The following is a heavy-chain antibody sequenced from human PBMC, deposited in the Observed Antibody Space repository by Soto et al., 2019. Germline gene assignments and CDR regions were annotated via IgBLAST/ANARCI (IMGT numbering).Heavy chain of an antibody. CDR1: GYTFTSYG. Sequence: ASVKVSCKASGYTFTSYGISWVRQAPGQGLEWMGWISAYNGNTNYAQKLQGRVTMTTDTSTSTAYMELRSLRSDDTAVYYCARDIGGWDDYYMDVWGKGTTVTVSS. CDR3: ARDIGGWDDYYMDV. V-gene: IGHV1-18*01. J-gene: IGHJ6*03. D-gene: IGHD1-26*01. CDR2: ISAYNGNT.